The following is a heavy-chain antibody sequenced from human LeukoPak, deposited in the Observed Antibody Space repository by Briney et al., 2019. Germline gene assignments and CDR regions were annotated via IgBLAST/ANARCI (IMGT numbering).Heavy chain of an antibody. J-gene: IGHJ6*04. Sequence: GGSLRLSCAASGFTFSSYGMHWVRQAPGKGLEWVAVIWYDGSNKYYADSVKGRFTISRDNSKNTLYLQMNSLRAEDTAVYYCARAETVVPAATLENYYYYGMDVWGKGTTVTVSS. CDR3: ARAETVVPAATLENYYYYGMDV. D-gene: IGHD2-2*01. CDR2: IWYDGSNK. V-gene: IGHV3-33*01. CDR1: GFTFSSYG.